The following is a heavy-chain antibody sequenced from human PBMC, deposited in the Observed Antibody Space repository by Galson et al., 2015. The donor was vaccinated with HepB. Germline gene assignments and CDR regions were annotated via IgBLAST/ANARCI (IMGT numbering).Heavy chain of an antibody. CDR2: IYSGGST. V-gene: IGHV3-66*04. CDR1: GFTVSSNY. D-gene: IGHD3-9*01. Sequence: SLRLSCAASGFTVSSNYMSWVRQAPGKGLEWVSVIYSGGSTYYADSVKGRFTISRDNSKNTLYLQMNSLRAEDTAVYYCARRRGYYDTQIDYWGQGTLVTVSS. CDR3: ARRRGYYDTQIDY. J-gene: IGHJ4*02.